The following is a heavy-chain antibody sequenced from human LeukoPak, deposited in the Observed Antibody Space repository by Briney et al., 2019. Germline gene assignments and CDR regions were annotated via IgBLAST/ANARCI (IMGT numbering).Heavy chain of an antibody. CDR2: IYYSGST. CDR1: GGSISSSSYY. J-gene: IGHJ6*03. D-gene: IGHD3-3*01. V-gene: IGHV4-39*07. Sequence: SETLSLTCIVSGGSISSSSYYWGWIRQPPGKGLEWIGSIYYSGSTYYNPSLKSRVTISVDTSKNQFSLKLSSVTAADTAVYYCARGPSRFLEWLWDVGGDEDYYYMDVWGKGTTVTVSS. CDR3: ARGPSRFLEWLWDVGGDEDYYYMDV.